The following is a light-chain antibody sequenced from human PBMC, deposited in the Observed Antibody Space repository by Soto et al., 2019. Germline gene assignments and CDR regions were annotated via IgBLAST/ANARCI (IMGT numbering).Light chain of an antibody. CDR1: RSVLYSSNNKNY. CDR2: WAS. CDR3: QQCYSVPYT. J-gene: IGKJ2*01. Sequence: DIVMTQSPDSLAVSLGERATINCKSSRSVLYSSNNKNYLAWYQQRPGQPPKLLIYWASTRESGVPDRFSGSGSVTDFTLTISSLQAEDVAVYYCQQCYSVPYTFGQGTKLEI. V-gene: IGKV4-1*01.